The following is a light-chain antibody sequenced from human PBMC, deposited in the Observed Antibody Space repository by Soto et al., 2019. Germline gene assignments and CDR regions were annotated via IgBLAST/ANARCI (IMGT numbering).Light chain of an antibody. CDR2: RGT. V-gene: IGLV2-14*02. Sequence: QSALAQPASVSGSPGQSITISCTGTSSDVGAYDAVSWYQQHPGKAPQVIIYRGTKRPSGVSTRFSGSVSGNTASLTVSGLQAEDEADYYCVSYTSSTTYVFGTGTKVTVL. J-gene: IGLJ1*01. CDR3: VSYTSSTTYV. CDR1: SSDVGAYDA.